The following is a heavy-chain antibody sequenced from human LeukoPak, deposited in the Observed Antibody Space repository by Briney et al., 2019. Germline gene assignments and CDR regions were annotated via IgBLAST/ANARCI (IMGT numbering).Heavy chain of an antibody. J-gene: IGHJ4*02. V-gene: IGHV3-11*06. CDR3: VRGGPYGDYDAY. D-gene: IGHD4-17*01. CDR1: GFTSSDYY. CDR2: ISSDNTYT. Sequence: GGYLRLSCAVSGFTSSDYYMSWVRQAPGKEMECVSYISSDNTYTNYADSVRGRFTISRDNAKNSLYLQMNSLRAEDTAVYYCVRGGPYGDYDAYWGQGTLVTVSS.